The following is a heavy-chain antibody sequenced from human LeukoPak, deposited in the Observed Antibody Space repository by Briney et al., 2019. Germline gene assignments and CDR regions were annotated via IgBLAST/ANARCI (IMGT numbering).Heavy chain of an antibody. J-gene: IGHJ3*02. Sequence: ASVKVSCKASGYTFTGYYMHWVRQAPGQGLEWMGWINPNSGGTNYAQKFQGRVTMTRDTSISTAYMEPSRLRSDDTAVYYCARDEDDILTPGAFDIWGQGTMVTVSS. CDR3: ARDEDDILTPGAFDI. CDR1: GYTFTGYY. CDR2: INPNSGGT. V-gene: IGHV1-2*02. D-gene: IGHD3-9*01.